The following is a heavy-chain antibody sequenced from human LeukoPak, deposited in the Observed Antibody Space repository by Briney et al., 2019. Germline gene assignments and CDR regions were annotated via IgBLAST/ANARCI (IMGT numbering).Heavy chain of an antibody. Sequence: SETLCLTCTVSGVSISGYYWSWVRQPAGKGPEWIGRIYTSGSTNYNPSLKSRVTMSVDTSKNQFSLKLSSVTAADTAVYYCARVGGYGYFDYWGQGTLVTVSS. CDR1: GVSISGYY. V-gene: IGHV4-4*07. D-gene: IGHD4-17*01. CDR3: ARVGGYGYFDY. CDR2: IYTSGST. J-gene: IGHJ4*02.